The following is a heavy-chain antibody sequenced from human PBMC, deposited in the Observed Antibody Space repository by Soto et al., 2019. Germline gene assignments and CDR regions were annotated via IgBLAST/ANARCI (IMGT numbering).Heavy chain of an antibody. CDR2: ISAYNGNT. Sequence: QVRLVLSGDELKKPGASMKVSCKASGYAFSDYGISWVRQAPGQGLEWIGWISAYNGNTNYAQKFKGRVTVTTDASTTTAYMEVRSLTSDDTAVYYCARDHRYSSSFFDSWSQGTLITVSS. CDR1: GYAFSDYG. J-gene: IGHJ4*02. D-gene: IGHD6-6*01. V-gene: IGHV1-18*04. CDR3: ARDHRYSSSFFDS.